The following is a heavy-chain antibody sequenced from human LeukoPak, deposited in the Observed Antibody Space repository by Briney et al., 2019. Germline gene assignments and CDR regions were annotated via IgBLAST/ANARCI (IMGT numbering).Heavy chain of an antibody. CDR3: ARSIPPMDLRGALHFDY. J-gene: IGHJ4*02. CDR2: IYYSGST. CDR1: GGSISSSSYF. V-gene: IGHV4-39*01. D-gene: IGHD2-21*01. Sequence: SETLSLTCTVSGGSISSSSYFWGWIRQPPGKGLEWIGSIYYSGSTYYNPSLKSRVTISVDTSKNQFSLKLSSVTAADTAVYYCARSIPPMDLRGALHFDYWGQGTLVTVSS.